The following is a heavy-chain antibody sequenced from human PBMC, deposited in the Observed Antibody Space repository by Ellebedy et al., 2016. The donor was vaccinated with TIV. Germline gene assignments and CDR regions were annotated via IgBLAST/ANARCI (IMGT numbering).Heavy chain of an antibody. D-gene: IGHD3-22*01. V-gene: IGHV3-23*01. CDR1: GFTFSSYA. CDR3: ARDARTYYYDSSGFDY. Sequence: GGSLRLSCAASGFTFSSYAMHWVRQAPGKGLEWVSAISGSGGSTYYADSVKGRFTISRDNSKNTLYLQMNSLRAEDTAVYYCARDARTYYYDSSGFDYWGQGTLVTVSS. J-gene: IGHJ4*02. CDR2: ISGSGGST.